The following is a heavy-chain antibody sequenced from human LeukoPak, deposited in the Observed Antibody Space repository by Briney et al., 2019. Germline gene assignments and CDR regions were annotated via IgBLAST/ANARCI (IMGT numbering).Heavy chain of an antibody. CDR1: GFTFSSYG. V-gene: IGHV3-23*01. CDR3: AREPAVAGRDY. CDR2: ISGSSGGT. Sequence: GGSLRLSCAASGFTFSSYGMSWVRQTPEKGLEWVSAISGSSGGTYYADSVKGRFTVSRDNSKNTLYLQMNSLRAEDTAVYYCAREPAVAGRDYWGQGTLVTVSS. J-gene: IGHJ4*02. D-gene: IGHD6-19*01.